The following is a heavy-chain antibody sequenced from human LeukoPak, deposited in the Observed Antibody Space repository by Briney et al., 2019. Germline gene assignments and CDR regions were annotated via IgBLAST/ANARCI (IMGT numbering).Heavy chain of an antibody. J-gene: IGHJ6*03. CDR2: IYSGGST. CDR3: ASQGSGSGNLYYYYMDV. D-gene: IGHD3-10*01. V-gene: IGHV3-53*01. Sequence: GGSLRLSCAASGFTVSSNYMSWVRQAPGKGLEWVSVIYSGGSTYYADSVKGRFTISRDNPKNTLYLQMNSLRAEDTAVYYCASQGSGSGNLYYYYMDVWGKGTTVTVSS. CDR1: GFTVSSNY.